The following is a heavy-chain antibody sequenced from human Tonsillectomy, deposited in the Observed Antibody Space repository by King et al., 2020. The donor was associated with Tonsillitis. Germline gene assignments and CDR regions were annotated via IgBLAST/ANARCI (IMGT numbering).Heavy chain of an antibody. Sequence: VQLVESGGNVVQPGGSLRLSCAASGFSFSTYVMYWVRQAPGKGLEWVAFIRYDGSDKYFADSVKGRFTISRDNSKNTLYLQMNSLGGDDTAVYYCAKAAANYYFWGAFADGGQGPLVTVSS. J-gene: IGHJ1*01. D-gene: IGHD3-3*01. CDR3: AKAAANYYFWGAFAD. CDR2: IRYDGSDK. CDR1: GFSFSTYV. V-gene: IGHV3-30*02.